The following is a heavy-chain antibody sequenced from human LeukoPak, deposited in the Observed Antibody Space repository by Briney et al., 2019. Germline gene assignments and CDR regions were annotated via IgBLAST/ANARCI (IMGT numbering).Heavy chain of an antibody. CDR1: GFTFNRCW. J-gene: IGHJ1*01. CDR3: TSWGDTTAEYFQR. D-gene: IGHD2-21*02. V-gene: IGHV3-7*01. CDR2: INPDGRDT. Sequence: GGSLRLSCVASGFTFNRCWMNWVRQAPGKGLEWVAHINPDGRDTYYVDSVKGRFTTSRDNAQNSMYLQMNSLRVEDTAVYYCTSWGDTTAEYFQRWGQGTLVTVSS.